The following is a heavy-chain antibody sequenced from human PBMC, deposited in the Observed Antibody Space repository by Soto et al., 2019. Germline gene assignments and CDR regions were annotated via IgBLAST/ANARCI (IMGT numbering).Heavy chain of an antibody. V-gene: IGHV3-23*01. CDR3: AKGIYSAYAKGANDI. CDR1: GFTFRSYG. J-gene: IGHJ3*02. D-gene: IGHD5-12*01. CDR2: ISGSGSNT. Sequence: EVQLLESGGGLVQPGGSLRLSCAASGFTFRSYGMSWVRQAPGKGLEWVSAISGSGSNTFYADSVRGRFTISRDNSKYTLYVQMNSLRAEDTALYYCAKGIYSAYAKGANDIWGQGTMVTVSS.